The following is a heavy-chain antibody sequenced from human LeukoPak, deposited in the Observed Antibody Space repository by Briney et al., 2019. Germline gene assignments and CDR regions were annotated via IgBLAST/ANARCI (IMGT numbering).Heavy chain of an antibody. J-gene: IGHJ5*02. CDR3: ATAYYDFWSGYYPNWFDP. D-gene: IGHD3-3*01. CDR2: INHSGST. CDR1: GGSFSGYY. V-gene: IGHV4-34*01. Sequence: PWETLSLTCAVYGGSFSGYYWSWIRQPPGKGLEWIGEINHSGSTNYNPSLKSRVTISVDTSKNQFSLKLSSVTAADTAVYYCATAYYDFWSGYYPNWFDPWGQGTLVTVSS.